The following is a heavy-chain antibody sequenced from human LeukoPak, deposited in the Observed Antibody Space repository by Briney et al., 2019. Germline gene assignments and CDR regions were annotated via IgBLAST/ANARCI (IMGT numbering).Heavy chain of an antibody. CDR1: GYTFTGYY. Sequence: GASVKVSCEASGYTFTGYYMHWVRQAPGQGLEWMGWINPNSGGTNYAQKFQGRVTMTRDTSISTAYMELSRLRSDDTAAYYCARGWADYVWGSYRYYDWFDPWSQGTLVTVSS. CDR2: INPNSGGT. D-gene: IGHD3-16*02. J-gene: IGHJ5*02. V-gene: IGHV1-2*02. CDR3: ARGWADYVWGSYRYYDWFDP.